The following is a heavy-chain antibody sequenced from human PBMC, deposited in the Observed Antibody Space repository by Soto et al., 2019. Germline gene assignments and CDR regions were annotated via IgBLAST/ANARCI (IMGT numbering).Heavy chain of an antibody. D-gene: IGHD3-9*01. V-gene: IGHV1-18*01. CDR3: ARGVYDIADGVS. CDR2: ISAYNGNT. CDR1: GDSFASCG. J-gene: IGHJ5*02. Sequence: GTSVKVSCEACGDSFASCGISWVRQAPGQGLEWMGRISAYNGNTNYAQKLQGRVTMTTDKSTSTAYMELSSLRSEDTAVYYCARGVYDIADGVSWGQGTLVTVSS.